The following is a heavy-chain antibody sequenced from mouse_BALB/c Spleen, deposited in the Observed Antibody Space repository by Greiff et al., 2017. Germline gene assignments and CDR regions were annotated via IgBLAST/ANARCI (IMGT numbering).Heavy chain of an antibody. V-gene: IGHV2-9*02. Sequence: LVAPSPSLSITCTVSGFSLTSSGVHWVRQPPGKGLEWLGVIWAGGSTNYNSALMSRLSISKDNSKSQVFLKMNSLQTDDTAMYYCASVYAYAMDYWGQGTSVTVSS. CDR2: IWAGGST. D-gene: IGHD2-14*01. CDR3: ASVYAYAMDY. CDR1: GFSLTSSG. J-gene: IGHJ4*01.